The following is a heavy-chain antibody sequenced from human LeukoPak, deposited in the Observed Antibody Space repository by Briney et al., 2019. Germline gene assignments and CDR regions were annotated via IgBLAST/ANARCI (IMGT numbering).Heavy chain of an antibody. V-gene: IGHV3-7*01. CDR2: IKQDGSEK. D-gene: IGHD3-3*01. CDR3: ARHPLRFLESFGLYYYYYMDV. CDR1: GFTFSSYW. J-gene: IGHJ6*03. Sequence: PGGSLRLSCAASGFTFSSYWMSWVRQAPGKGLEWVANIKQDGSEKYYVDSVKGRFTISRDNAKNSLYLQMNSLRAEDTAVYYCARHPLRFLESFGLYYYYYMDVWGKGTTVTVSS.